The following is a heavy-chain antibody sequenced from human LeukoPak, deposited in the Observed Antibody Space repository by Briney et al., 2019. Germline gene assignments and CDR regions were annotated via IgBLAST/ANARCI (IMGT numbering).Heavy chain of an antibody. CDR2: IYHSGST. V-gene: IGHV4-38-2*02. Sequence: SETLSLTCTVSGYSISSGYYWGWIRQPPGKGLEWIGSIYHSGSTYYNPSLKSRVTISVDTSKNQFSLKLSSVTAADTTVYYCARRVGVALDYWGQGTLVTVSS. J-gene: IGHJ4*02. CDR1: GYSISSGYY. D-gene: IGHD2-21*01. CDR3: ARRVGVALDY.